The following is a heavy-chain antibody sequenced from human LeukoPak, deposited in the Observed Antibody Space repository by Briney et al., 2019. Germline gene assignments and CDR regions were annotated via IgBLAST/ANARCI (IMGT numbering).Heavy chain of an antibody. CDR1: GYTFNSYY. Sequence: ASVKVSCKASGYTFNSYYMHWVRQAPGQGLEWMEIINPSGGSTSYATKFQGRVTMTRDTSTSTVYMEPSSLKSEDTAVYYCARATRNCGGGDCYTVPPQKNYGMDVWGQGTTVTVSS. J-gene: IGHJ6*02. CDR2: INPSGGST. D-gene: IGHD2-21*02. CDR3: ARATRNCGGGDCYTVPPQKNYGMDV. V-gene: IGHV1-46*02.